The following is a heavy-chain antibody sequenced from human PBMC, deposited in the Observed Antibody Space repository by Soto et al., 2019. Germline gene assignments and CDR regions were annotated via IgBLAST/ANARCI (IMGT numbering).Heavy chain of an antibody. CDR1: GFTFSSYA. J-gene: IGHJ4*02. Sequence: QVQLVESGGGVVQPGRSLRLSCAASGFTFSSYAMHWVRQAPGKGLEWVAVISYDGSNKYYADSVKGRFTISRDNSKNTLSLQMNSPRAEDTAVYYCAREDVIVVLGSLSLTTTGFDYWGQGTLVTVSS. CDR3: AREDVIVVLGSLSLTTTGFDY. D-gene: IGHD3-22*01. CDR2: ISYDGSNK. V-gene: IGHV3-30-3*01.